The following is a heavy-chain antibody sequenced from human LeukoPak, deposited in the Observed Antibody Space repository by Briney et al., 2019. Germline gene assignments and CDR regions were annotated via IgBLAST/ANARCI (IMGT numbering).Heavy chain of an antibody. CDR3: ARQHYSYDIDY. J-gene: IGHJ4*02. D-gene: IGHD5-18*01. CDR2: IYHSGST. Sequence: SETLSLTCAVSGYSISSGYYWGWIRQPPGKGLGGIGSIYHSGSTYYNPSLKSRVSISVDTSKNQFSLRLGSVTAADTAVYYCARQHYSYDIDYWGQGTLVTVSS. CDR1: GYSISSGYY. V-gene: IGHV4-38-2*01.